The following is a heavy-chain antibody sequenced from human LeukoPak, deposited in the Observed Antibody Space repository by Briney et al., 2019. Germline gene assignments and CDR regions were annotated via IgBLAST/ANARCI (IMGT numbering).Heavy chain of an antibody. CDR2: IWYDGSKT. V-gene: IGHV3-33*01. CDR1: GFTFSTYG. CDR3: ARYNTGRSGY. J-gene: IGHJ4*01. Sequence: PGRSLRLSCAASGFTFSTYGMHWVRQAPGKGLEWVAVIWYDGSKTYYADSVKGQFTISRDNSKNTLYLQMSSLRADDTAVYYCARYNTGRSGYWGQGTLVTVSS. D-gene: IGHD1-14*01.